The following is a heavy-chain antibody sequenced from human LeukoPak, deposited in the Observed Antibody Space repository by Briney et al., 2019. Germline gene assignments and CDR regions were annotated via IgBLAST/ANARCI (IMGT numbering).Heavy chain of an antibody. J-gene: IGHJ3*02. Sequence: GRSLRLSCAASGFTFDDHAMHSVRQAPGKGLEWVSGISWNSGSIGYADSVKGRFTISRDNAKNSLYLQMNSLRAEDMALYYCAKGLNLYDALDIWGQGTMVTVSS. D-gene: IGHD1-14*01. CDR3: AKGLNLYDALDI. V-gene: IGHV3-9*03. CDR2: ISWNSGSI. CDR1: GFTFDDHA.